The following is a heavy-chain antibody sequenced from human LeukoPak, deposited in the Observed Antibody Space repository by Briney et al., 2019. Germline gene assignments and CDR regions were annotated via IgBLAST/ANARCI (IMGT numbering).Heavy chain of an antibody. J-gene: IGHJ4*02. CDR2: ISGSGGST. Sequence: PGGSLRLSCAASGFTFSSYAMSWVRQAPGRGLEWVSAISGSGGSTYYADSVKGRFTIYRDNSKNTLYLQMNSLRAEHTAVYYCAKDLGMITFGDTKDYWGQGTLVTVSS. D-gene: IGHD3-16*01. CDR1: GFTFSSYA. CDR3: AKDLGMITFGDTKDY. V-gene: IGHV3-23*01.